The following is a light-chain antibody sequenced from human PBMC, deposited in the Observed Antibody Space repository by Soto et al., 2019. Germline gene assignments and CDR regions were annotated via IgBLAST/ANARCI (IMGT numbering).Light chain of an antibody. Sequence: EIVLTQSPGTLSLSPGERATLSCRASQIISSSYLTWYQQRPGQAPRLLIFGASSRATGIPGRFIGRGSGTDFTLTINRLEPEDFAVYYCQHYGTSPQITFGQWTRLEIK. CDR3: QHYGTSPQIT. CDR1: QIISSSY. CDR2: GAS. V-gene: IGKV3-20*01. J-gene: IGKJ5*01.